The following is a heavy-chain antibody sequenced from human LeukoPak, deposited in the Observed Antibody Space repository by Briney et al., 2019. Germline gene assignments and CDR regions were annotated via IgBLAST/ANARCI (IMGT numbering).Heavy chain of an antibody. CDR1: GGSISSSSYY. Sequence: SETLSLTCTVSGGSISSSSYYWGWIRQPPGKGLEWIGSIYYSGSTYYNPSLKSRVTISVDTSKSQFSLKLSSVTAADTAVYYCARIWYDILTGQTQGGFDPWGQGTLVTVSS. CDR2: IYYSGST. CDR3: ARIWYDILTGQTQGGFDP. J-gene: IGHJ5*02. D-gene: IGHD3-9*01. V-gene: IGHV4-39*01.